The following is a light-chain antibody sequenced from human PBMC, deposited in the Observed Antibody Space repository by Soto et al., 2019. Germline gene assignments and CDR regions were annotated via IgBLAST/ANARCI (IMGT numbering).Light chain of an antibody. J-gene: IGKJ1*01. CDR1: QSVSSSY. Sequence: EIVLTQSPGTLSLSPGERAILSCRASQSVSSSYLAWYQQKPGQAPRLLIYGASSRATGIPDRFSGSGSGTDFNLTISRLEPEDFAVYYCQQYGSSPPWTFGQGTKVEIK. CDR3: QQYGSSPPWT. CDR2: GAS. V-gene: IGKV3-20*01.